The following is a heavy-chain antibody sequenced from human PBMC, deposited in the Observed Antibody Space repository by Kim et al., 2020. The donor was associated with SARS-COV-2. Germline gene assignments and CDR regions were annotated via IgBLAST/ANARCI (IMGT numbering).Heavy chain of an antibody. CDR2: ITHSGST. Sequence: SETLSLTCAVYGGSFSGYYWSWIRQPPGKGLEWIGEITHSGSTNYNPSLKSRVTISVDTSKNQFSLMLSSVTAADTAVYYCAGRIVVVAAVLRPGFDPWGQGTLVTVSS. D-gene: IGHD2-15*01. CDR3: AGRIVVVAAVLRPGFDP. V-gene: IGHV4-34*01. CDR1: GGSFSGYY. J-gene: IGHJ5*02.